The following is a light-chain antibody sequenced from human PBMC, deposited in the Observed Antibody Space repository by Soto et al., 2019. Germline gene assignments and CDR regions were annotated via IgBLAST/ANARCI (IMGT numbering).Light chain of an antibody. CDR1: QSVRSS. Sequence: EIVMTQSPGTLSVSPGERATLFCRASQSVRSSLSWYQQKPGQAPRLFIYDASTRATGIPARFSGSGSGTEFTLTISSLQSEDFATYYCLQDYNYPITFGQGTRLEIK. CDR2: DAS. V-gene: IGKV3-15*01. J-gene: IGKJ5*01. CDR3: LQDYNYPIT.